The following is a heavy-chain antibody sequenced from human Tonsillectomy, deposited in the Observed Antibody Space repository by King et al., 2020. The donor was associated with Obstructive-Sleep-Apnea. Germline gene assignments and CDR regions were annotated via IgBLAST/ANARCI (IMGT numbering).Heavy chain of an antibody. V-gene: IGHV3-30*18. CDR1: GFTFSSYA. CDR3: AKEVDGENRVFDN. CDR2: ISYDGRNK. Sequence: VQLVESGGGVVQPGRSLRLSCAASGFTFSSYAMHWVRQAPGKGLEWVAVISYDGRNKYYADSVKGRFTISRDNSKNTLYLQMNSLRLEDTAVYYCAKEVDGENRVFDNWGQGTLVTVSS. D-gene: IGHD4-17*01. J-gene: IGHJ4*02.